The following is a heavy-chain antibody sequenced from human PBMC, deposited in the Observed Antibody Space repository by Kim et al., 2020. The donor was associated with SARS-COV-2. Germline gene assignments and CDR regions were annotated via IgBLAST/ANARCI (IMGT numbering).Heavy chain of an antibody. D-gene: IGHD3-10*01. J-gene: IGHJ4*02. V-gene: IGHV3-13*01. CDR3: ARGVGYPYYYGSGSYFFFDY. Sequence: GRFTISRENAKNSLYLQMNSLRAGDTAVYYCARGVGYPYYYGSGSYFFFDYWGQGTLVTVSS.